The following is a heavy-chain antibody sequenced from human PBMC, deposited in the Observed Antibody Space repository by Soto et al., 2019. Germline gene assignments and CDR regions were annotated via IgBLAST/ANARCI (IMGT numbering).Heavy chain of an antibody. Sequence: QVQLVQSGAEVKKPGSSVKVSCKASGGTFSSYAISWVRQAPGQGLEWMGGIIPIFGTANYAQKFQGRVTITADASTRTAYVGLSSLSSEDTAVYYCASTSGSPHDYYYYGMDVWGQGTTVTVSS. CDR2: IIPIFGTA. V-gene: IGHV1-69*01. D-gene: IGHD6-25*01. CDR3: ASTSGSPHDYYYYGMDV. J-gene: IGHJ6*02. CDR1: GGTFSSYA.